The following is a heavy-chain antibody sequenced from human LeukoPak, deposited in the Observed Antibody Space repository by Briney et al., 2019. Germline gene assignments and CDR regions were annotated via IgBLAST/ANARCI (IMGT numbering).Heavy chain of an antibody. Sequence: ASVKVSCKASGHTSGRTFTNYGISWVRQAPGQGLEWMGWINTYNGNTNYAQKLQGRVTMTIDTSTSTAYMELRSLRSDDTAVYYCARGTEYYFDYWGQGTLVTVSS. CDR1: GHTSGRTFTNYG. CDR3: ARGTEYYFDY. CDR2: INTYNGNT. J-gene: IGHJ4*02. D-gene: IGHD1-1*01. V-gene: IGHV1-18*01.